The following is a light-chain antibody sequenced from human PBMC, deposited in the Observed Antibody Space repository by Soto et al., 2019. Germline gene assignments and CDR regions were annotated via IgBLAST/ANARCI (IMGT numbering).Light chain of an antibody. Sequence: QSVLTQPHSLSGAPGQRVTISCTGSRSNIGAGYDVHWYQHLPVTAHKVLIFDNSNRPSGGPDRFSGYKSGTSASLAITGLQAEYEAVYCSHSYDVSLRGPAFGGGTKLTVL. CDR1: RSNIGAGYD. CDR2: DNS. V-gene: IGLV1-40*01. CDR3: HSYDVSLRGPA. J-gene: IGLJ2*01.